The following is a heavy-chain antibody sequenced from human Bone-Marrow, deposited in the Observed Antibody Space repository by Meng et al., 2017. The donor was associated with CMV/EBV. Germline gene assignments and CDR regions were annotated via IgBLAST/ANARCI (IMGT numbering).Heavy chain of an antibody. D-gene: IGHD2-21*02. CDR3: ARGDLAPLDETYYFDY. Sequence: QVQVQESGPGLVKPSGPLSLTCTVSGGSISSYYWSWIRQPAGKGLEWIGRIYTSGSTNYNPSLKSRVTMSVDTSKNQFSLKLSSVTAADTAVYYCARGDLAPLDETYYFDYWGQGTLVTVSS. J-gene: IGHJ4*02. CDR1: GGSISSYY. CDR2: IYTSGST. V-gene: IGHV4-4*07.